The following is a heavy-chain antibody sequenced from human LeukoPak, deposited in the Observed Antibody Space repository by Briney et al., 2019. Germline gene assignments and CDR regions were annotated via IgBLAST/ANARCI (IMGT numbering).Heavy chain of an antibody. V-gene: IGHV4-34*01. Sequence: PSETLSLTCAVYGGSFSGYYWSWIRQPPGKGLEWIGEINHSGSTNYNPSLKSRVTISVDTSKNQFSLKLSSVTAADTAVYYCARGPYSIVVVTAIPDYFDYWGQGTLVTVSS. D-gene: IGHD2-21*02. CDR2: INHSGST. CDR1: GGSFSGYY. J-gene: IGHJ4*02. CDR3: ARGPYSIVVVTAIPDYFDY.